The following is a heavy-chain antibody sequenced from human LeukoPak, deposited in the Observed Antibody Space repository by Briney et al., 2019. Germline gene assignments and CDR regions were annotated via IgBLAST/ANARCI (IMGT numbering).Heavy chain of an antibody. D-gene: IGHD5-18*01. CDR1: GYTFTSYY. J-gene: IGHJ6*03. Sequence: ASVKVSCKASGYTFTSYYMHWVRQAPGQGLEWMGIINPSGGSTSYAQKFQGRVTMTRDMSTSTVYMELSSLTSEDTAIYYCARGRPGMHLWLQYYYIDVWGKGTTVTVSS. CDR2: INPSGGST. CDR3: ARGRPGMHLWLQYYYIDV. V-gene: IGHV1-46*01.